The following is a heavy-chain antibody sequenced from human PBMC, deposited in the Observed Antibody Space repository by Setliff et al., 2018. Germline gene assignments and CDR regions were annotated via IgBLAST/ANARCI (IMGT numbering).Heavy chain of an antibody. Sequence: ASVKVSCKASGYTFAGYYMHWVRQAPGQGLEWMGWINPNSGGANYAQKFQGRVTMTRDTSISTGYMELSRLRSDDTAVYYCARDLNRWFGESAFDIWGQGTRVTV. CDR2: INPNSGGA. J-gene: IGHJ3*02. D-gene: IGHD3-10*01. CDR3: ARDLNRWFGESAFDI. V-gene: IGHV1-2*02. CDR1: GYTFAGYY.